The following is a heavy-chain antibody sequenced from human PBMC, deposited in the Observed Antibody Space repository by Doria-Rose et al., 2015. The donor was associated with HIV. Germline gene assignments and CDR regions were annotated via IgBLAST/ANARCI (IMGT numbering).Heavy chain of an antibody. Sequence: VQLVQSGGGLIQPGRSLRLSCVGSGFSFESYAMHWVRLAPGKGLECVAGISWDSRAKGNADSVAGRFTISRDNAKKSVYLEMRSLRPEDTAFYYCAKAPIIGPKYYFYMDVWGKGTSVTVSS. J-gene: IGHJ6*03. D-gene: IGHD3-3*01. CDR3: AKAPIIGPKYYFYMDV. CDR1: GFSFESYA. CDR2: ISWDSRAK. V-gene: IGHV3-9*01.